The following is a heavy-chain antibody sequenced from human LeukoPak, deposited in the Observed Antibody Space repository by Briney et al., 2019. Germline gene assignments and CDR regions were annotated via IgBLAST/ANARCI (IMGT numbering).Heavy chain of an antibody. CDR3: ATDPTETTRWFDP. D-gene: IGHD4-17*01. J-gene: IGHJ5*02. V-gene: IGHV3-23*01. Sequence: GGSLRLSCAASGFTFSNNAMSWVRQAPGKGLEWVSGINNSGSKTYYADSVRGRFTMSRGNSKNTLYLQMNSLRVEDTAVYYCATDPTETTRWFDPWGQGTLVTVSS. CDR1: GFTFSNNA. CDR2: INNSGSKT.